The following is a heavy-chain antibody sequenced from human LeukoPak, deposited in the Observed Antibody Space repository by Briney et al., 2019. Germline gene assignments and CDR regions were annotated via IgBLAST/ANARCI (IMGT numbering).Heavy chain of an antibody. CDR1: GFTFSSYS. D-gene: IGHD6-6*01. V-gene: IGHV3-23*01. J-gene: IGHJ4*02. CDR3: AKGMAARPPLSRVYFDY. CDR2: ISGSGGST. Sequence: GGSLRLSCAASGFTFSSYSMNWVRQAPGKGLEWVSAISGSGGSTYYADSVKGRFTISRDNSKNTLYLQMNSLRAEDTAVYYCAKGMAARPPLSRVYFDYWGQGTLVTVSS.